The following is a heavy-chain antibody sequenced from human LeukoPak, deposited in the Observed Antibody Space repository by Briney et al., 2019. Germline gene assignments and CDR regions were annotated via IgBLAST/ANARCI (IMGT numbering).Heavy chain of an antibody. V-gene: IGHV3-33*06. CDR1: GFTFSTYA. Sequence: PGRSLRLSCAASGFTFSTYAMYWVRQAPGKGLEWVTVIWYDGSNKYYADSVKGRFTISRGNSKNTLYLQMNSLRAEDTAVYYCAKDWHYDILTGPYYFDYWGQGTLVTVSS. D-gene: IGHD3-9*01. J-gene: IGHJ4*02. CDR2: IWYDGSNK. CDR3: AKDWHYDILTGPYYFDY.